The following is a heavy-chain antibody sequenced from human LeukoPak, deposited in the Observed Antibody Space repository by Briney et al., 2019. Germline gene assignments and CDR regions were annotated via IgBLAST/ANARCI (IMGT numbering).Heavy chain of an antibody. D-gene: IGHD2-15*01. CDR1: GGSISSGGYY. CDR3: ARVGNGYCSGGSCFATANPIDY. J-gene: IGHJ4*02. Sequence: SETLSLTCTVSGGSISSGGYYWSWIRQHSGKGLEWIGYIYYSGSTYYNPCLKSRVTISVDTSKNQFSLKLSSVTAADTAVYYCARVGNGYCSGGSCFATANPIDYWGQGTLVTVSS. V-gene: IGHV4-31*03. CDR2: IYYSGST.